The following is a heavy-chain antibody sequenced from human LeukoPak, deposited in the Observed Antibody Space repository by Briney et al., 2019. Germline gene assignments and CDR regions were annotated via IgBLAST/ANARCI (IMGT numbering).Heavy chain of an antibody. CDR2: IYYSGST. CDR3: TRSGPYGSGSYRYDY. CDR1: GGSISSGDYY. J-gene: IGHJ4*02. Sequence: SETLSLTCTVSGGSISSGDYYWSWIRQPPGKGLEWIGYIYYSGSTYYNPSLKSRVTISVDTSKNQFSLKLSSVTAADTAVYYCTRSGPYGSGSYRYDYWGQGTLVTVSS. V-gene: IGHV4-30-4*08. D-gene: IGHD3-10*01.